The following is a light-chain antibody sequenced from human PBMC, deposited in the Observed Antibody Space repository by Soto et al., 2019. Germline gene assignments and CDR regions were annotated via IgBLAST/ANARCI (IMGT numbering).Light chain of an antibody. CDR2: YTS. CDR1: QYVGTR. CDR3: QQSYTMPIT. Sequence: EIVLTQSPATLSSSPGETATLSCRASQYVGTRLAWYQHKPGQAPRLLIYYTSNRATGIPARFSGSGSGTAFTLTINSLQPEDFATYYCQQSYTMPITFGQGTRLEIK. J-gene: IGKJ5*01. V-gene: IGKV3-11*01.